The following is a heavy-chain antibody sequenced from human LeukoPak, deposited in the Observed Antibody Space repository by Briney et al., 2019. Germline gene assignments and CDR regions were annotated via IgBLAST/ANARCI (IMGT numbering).Heavy chain of an antibody. Sequence: ASVKVSCKASGYTFTTYDINWVRQATGQGLEWMGWMNPNSGNTGYTQKFQGRVTMTRNTSISTAYMELSSLRSEDTAVYYCARGRVSGHKENWSDPWGQGTLVTVSS. V-gene: IGHV1-8*01. CDR1: GYTFTTYD. CDR2: MNPNSGNT. D-gene: IGHD6-19*01. CDR3: ARGRVSGHKENWSDP. J-gene: IGHJ5*02.